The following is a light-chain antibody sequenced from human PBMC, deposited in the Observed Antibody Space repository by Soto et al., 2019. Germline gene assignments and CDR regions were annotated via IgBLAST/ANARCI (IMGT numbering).Light chain of an antibody. CDR3: CSYAGSYTHV. CDR2: DVI. J-gene: IGLJ1*01. Sequence: QSALTQPRSVSGSPGQSVTISCTGTSSDVGRYNFVSWYQRHPDKAPKLMIYDVIKRPSGVPDRFSGSKSGNTASLTIYGLQAEDEADYHCCSYAGSYTHVFGTGTKVTVL. V-gene: IGLV2-11*01. CDR1: SSDVGRYNF.